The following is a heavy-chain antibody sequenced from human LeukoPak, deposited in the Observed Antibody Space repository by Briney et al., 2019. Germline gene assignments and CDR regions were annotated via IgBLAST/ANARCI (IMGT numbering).Heavy chain of an antibody. CDR2: ISGSGGST. CDR3: AKDLTSSPGSRIPD. J-gene: IGHJ4*02. Sequence: GGSLRLSCAASGFTFSSYAMSWVRQAPGKGLEWVSAISGSGGSTYYADSVKGRFTISRDNSKNTLYLQMNSLRAEDTAIYYCAKDLTSSPGSRIPDWGQGTLVTVSS. CDR1: GFTFSSYA. D-gene: IGHD1-1*01. V-gene: IGHV3-23*01.